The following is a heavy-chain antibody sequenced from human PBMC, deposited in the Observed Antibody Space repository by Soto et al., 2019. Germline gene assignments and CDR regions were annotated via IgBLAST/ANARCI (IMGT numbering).Heavy chain of an antibody. J-gene: IGHJ3*02. D-gene: IGHD6-13*01. CDR2: IIPILGIA. Sequence: QVQLVQSGAEVKKPGSSVKVSCKASGGTFSSYTINWVRQAPGQGLEWMGRIIPILGIANYAQNFQGRVTITADKSTSTAYMELSSLRSEDTAVYYWATRETPHIAESWGAFDIWGQGTMVTVSS. CDR3: ATRETPHIAESWGAFDI. CDR1: GGTFSSYT. V-gene: IGHV1-69*02.